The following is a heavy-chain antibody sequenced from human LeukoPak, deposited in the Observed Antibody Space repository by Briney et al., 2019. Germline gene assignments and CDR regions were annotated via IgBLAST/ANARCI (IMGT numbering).Heavy chain of an antibody. CDR2: ISHHGSAT. J-gene: IGHJ5*02. CDR3: ARDWGSSGWYNWFDP. Sequence: GGSLRLSCAASGFTFSSYSMNWARQAPGQGLEWVTMISHHGSATYYLGSVRGRFTISRDSSKNTLYLQMNSLRPDDTAVYYCARDWGSSGWYNWFDPWGQGTLVTVSS. D-gene: IGHD6-19*01. V-gene: IGHV3-30*03. CDR1: GFTFSSYS.